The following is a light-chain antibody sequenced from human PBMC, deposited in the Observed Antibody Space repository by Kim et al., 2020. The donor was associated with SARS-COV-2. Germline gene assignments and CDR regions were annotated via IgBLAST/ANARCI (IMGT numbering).Light chain of an antibody. J-gene: IGLJ2*01. CDR1: SGHSSYA. Sequence: QLVLTQSHSASASLGASVKLTCTLSSGHSSYAIAWHQQQPEKGPRYLMKLNSDGSHSKGDGIPDRFSGSSSGAERYLTISSLQSEDEADYYCQTWGTVVFGGGTQLTVL. CDR3: QTWGTVV. V-gene: IGLV4-69*01. CDR2: LNSDGSH.